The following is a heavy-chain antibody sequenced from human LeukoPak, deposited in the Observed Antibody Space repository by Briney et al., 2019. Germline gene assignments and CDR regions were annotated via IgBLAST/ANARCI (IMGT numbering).Heavy chain of an antibody. J-gene: IGHJ6*03. CDR1: GYTFTGYY. V-gene: IGHV1-2*02. CDR2: INPNSGGT. CDR3: ARDVLVVVPAATSYYYYMDV. Sequence: ASVKVSCKASGYTFTGYYMHWVRQAPGQGLEWMGWINPNSGGTNYAQKFQGRVTMTRDTSISTAYMELSRLRYDDTAVYYCARDVLVVVPAATSYYYYMDVWGKGTTVTVSS. D-gene: IGHD2-2*01.